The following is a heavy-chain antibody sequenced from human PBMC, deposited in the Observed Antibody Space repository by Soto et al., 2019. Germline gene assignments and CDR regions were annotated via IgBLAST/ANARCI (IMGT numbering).Heavy chain of an antibody. CDR2: INAGNGNT. CDR1: GYTFTSYA. J-gene: IGHJ4*02. CDR3: ARAPLAGGDYDFDY. V-gene: IGHV1-3*01. Sequence: ASLKVSCKASGYTFTSYAMHWVRQAPGQRLEWMGWINAGNGNTKYSQKFQGRVTITRDTSASTAYMELSSLRSEDTAVYYCARAPLAGGDYDFDYWGQGTLVTVSS. D-gene: IGHD4-17*01.